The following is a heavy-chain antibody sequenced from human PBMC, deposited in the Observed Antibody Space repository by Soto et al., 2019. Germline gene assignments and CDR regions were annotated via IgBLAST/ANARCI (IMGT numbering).Heavy chain of an antibody. J-gene: IGHJ6*02. D-gene: IGHD4-17*01. CDR2: IYHSGST. CDR1: GGSISSGGYS. V-gene: IGHV4-30-2*01. Sequence: TLSLTCAVSGGSISSGGYSWSWIRQPPGKGLEWIGYIYHSGSTYYNPSLKSRVTISVDRSKNQFSLKLSSVTAADTAVYYCARALGDYYYYGMDVWGQGTTVTVSS. CDR3: ARALGDYYYYGMDV.